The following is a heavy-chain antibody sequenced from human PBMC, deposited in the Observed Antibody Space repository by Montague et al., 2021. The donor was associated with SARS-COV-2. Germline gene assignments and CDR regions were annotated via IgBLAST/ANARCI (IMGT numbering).Heavy chain of an antibody. V-gene: IGHV3-21*01. Sequence: SLRLSCAASGFTFSSYSMNWVRQAPGKGLEWVSSISSSSSYIYYADSVKGRFTISRDNAKNSLYLQMNSLRTEDTAVYYCARDMYYDILTGYYTYWGQGTLVTVSS. CDR2: ISSSSSYI. CDR3: ARDMYYDILTGYYTY. CDR1: GFTFSSYS. D-gene: IGHD3-9*01. J-gene: IGHJ4*02.